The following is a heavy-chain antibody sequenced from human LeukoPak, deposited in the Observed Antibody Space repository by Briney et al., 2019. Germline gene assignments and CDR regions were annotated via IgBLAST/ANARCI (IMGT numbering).Heavy chain of an antibody. V-gene: IGHV4-34*01. CDR1: GGSFSGYY. D-gene: IGHD3-3*01. J-gene: IGHJ4*02. Sequence: PSETLPLTCAVYGGSFSGYYWSWIRQPPGKGLEWIGEINHSGSTNYNPSLKSRVTISVDTSKNQFSLKLSSVTAADTAVYYCARGRGGRDYYDFWSGYLNYWGQGTLVTVSS. CDR2: INHSGST. CDR3: ARGRGGRDYYDFWSGYLNY.